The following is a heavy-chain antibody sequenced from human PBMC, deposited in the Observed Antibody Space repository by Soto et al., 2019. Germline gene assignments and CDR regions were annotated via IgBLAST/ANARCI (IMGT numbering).Heavy chain of an antibody. J-gene: IGHJ4*02. D-gene: IGHD2-21*01. Sequence: PVGSLRLSCTASGFTFGDYAMSWVRQAPGKGLEWVGFIRSKAYGGTTEYAASVKGRFTISRDDSKSIAYLQMNSLKTEDTAVYYCTRSGCGNSFGSDYWGQGTLVSVSS. CDR1: GFTFGDYA. V-gene: IGHV3-49*04. CDR2: IRSKAYGGTT. CDR3: TRSGCGNSFGSDY.